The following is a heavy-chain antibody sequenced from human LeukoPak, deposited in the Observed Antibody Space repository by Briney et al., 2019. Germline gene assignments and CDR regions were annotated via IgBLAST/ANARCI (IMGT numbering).Heavy chain of an antibody. J-gene: IGHJ3*02. V-gene: IGHV7-4-1*02. CDR3: ARDEVVGDYLTTDAFDI. D-gene: IGHD4-17*01. Sequence: ASVKVSCKASGYTFTSYAMNWVRQAPGQGLEWMGWINTNTGNPTYAQGFTGRFVFSLDTSVSTAYLQISSLKAEDTAVYYCARDEVVGDYLTTDAFDIWGQGTMVTVSS. CDR2: INTNTGNP. CDR1: GYTFTSYA.